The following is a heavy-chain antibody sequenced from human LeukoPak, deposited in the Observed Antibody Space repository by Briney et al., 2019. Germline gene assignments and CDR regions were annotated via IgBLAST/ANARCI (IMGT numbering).Heavy chain of an antibody. Sequence: GGSLRLSCAASGFTLSNHWMYWVRQAPGKGLVWVSRIASDGITTNYADSVKGRFTISRDNAKNTLYLQMNSLRAEDTAVYYCARKGVSKVRGVIMDAFDMWGQGTMVTVSS. CDR2: IASDGITT. CDR3: ARKGVSKVRGVIMDAFDM. V-gene: IGHV3-74*01. CDR1: GFTLSNHW. D-gene: IGHD3-10*01. J-gene: IGHJ3*02.